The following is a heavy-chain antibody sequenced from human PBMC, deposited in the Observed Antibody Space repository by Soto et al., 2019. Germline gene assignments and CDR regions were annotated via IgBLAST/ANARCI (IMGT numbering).Heavy chain of an antibody. CDR2: IIPIFGTA. J-gene: IGHJ5*02. CDR3: ARRNIVLVPAAMDNWFDP. D-gene: IGHD2-2*01. Sequence: QVQLVQSGAEVKKPGSSVKVSCKASGGTFSSYAISWVRQAPGQGLEWMGGIIPIFGTANYAQKFQGRVTITADESTSTAYMELSSLRSDDTAVYYCARRNIVLVPAAMDNWFDPWGQGTLVTVSS. CDR1: GGTFSSYA. V-gene: IGHV1-69*12.